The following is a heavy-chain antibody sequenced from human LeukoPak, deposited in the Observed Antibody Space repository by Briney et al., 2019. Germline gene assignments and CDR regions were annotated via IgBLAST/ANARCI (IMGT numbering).Heavy chain of an antibody. Sequence: GGSLRLSCAASGFTFRNYAMSWVRQAPGKGLEWVSVIDGGGGPTYYADSVKGRFTISRDNSKNTLYLQMNSLRAEDVAVYFCARNSSYNWQYFFDYWGQGTLVTVSS. D-gene: IGHD1-1*01. CDR3: ARNSSYNWQYFFDY. CDR2: IDGGGGPT. J-gene: IGHJ4*02. CDR1: GFTFRNYA. V-gene: IGHV3-23*01.